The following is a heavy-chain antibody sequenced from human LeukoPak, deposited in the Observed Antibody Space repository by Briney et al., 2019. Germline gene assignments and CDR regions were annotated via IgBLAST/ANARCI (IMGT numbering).Heavy chain of an antibody. D-gene: IGHD6-19*01. Sequence: ASVKVSCKASGYTFTGYYMHWVRQAPGQGLQWMGRINPNSGGTNYAQKFQGRVTMTRDTSISTAYMEPSRLRSDDTAVYYCARVVSSGWSPYWFDPWGQGTLVTVFS. CDR1: GYTFTGYY. J-gene: IGHJ5*02. CDR2: INPNSGGT. CDR3: ARVVSSGWSPYWFDP. V-gene: IGHV1-2*06.